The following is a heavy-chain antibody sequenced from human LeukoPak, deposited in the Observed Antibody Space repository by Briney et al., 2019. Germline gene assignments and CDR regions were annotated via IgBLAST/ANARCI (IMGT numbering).Heavy chain of an antibody. CDR1: GGSISSTSYY. CDR3: ARKIDYFDSSGHAFDI. D-gene: IGHD3-22*01. V-gene: IGHV4-39*01. CDR2: VFYSGTT. Sequence: SETLSLTCTASGGSISSTSYYWGWIRQPPGKGLEWIGTVFYSGTTYYNPSLKSRITITVDTTKNHFSLNLSSVSAADTAVYYCARKIDYFDSSGHAFDIWGRGTMVTVSS. J-gene: IGHJ3*02.